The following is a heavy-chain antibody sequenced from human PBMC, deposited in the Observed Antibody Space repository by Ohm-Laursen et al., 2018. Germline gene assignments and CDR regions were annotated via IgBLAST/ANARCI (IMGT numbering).Heavy chain of an antibody. J-gene: IGHJ6*02. Sequence: SLRLSCAASGFTFSSYAMSWVRQAPGKGLEWVSAISGSGGSTYYADSVKGRFTISRDNAKNLLYLQLNSLRAEDTAVYYCARDSSRRARGGGMDVWGQGTMVTVSS. CDR3: ARDSSRRARGGGMDV. CDR1: GFTFSSYA. CDR2: ISGSGGST. D-gene: IGHD6-6*01. V-gene: IGHV3-23*01.